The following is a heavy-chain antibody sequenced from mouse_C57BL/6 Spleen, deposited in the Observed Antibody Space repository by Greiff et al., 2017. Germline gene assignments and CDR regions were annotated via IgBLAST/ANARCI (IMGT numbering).Heavy chain of an antibody. CDR3: ARGFTTVVAGAMDY. CDR1: GYTFTSYW. D-gene: IGHD1-1*01. Sequence: QVQLQQPGAELVKPGASVKLSCKASGYTFTSYWMHWVKQRPGQGLEWIGMIHPNSGSTNYNEKFKSKATLTVDKSSSTAYMQLSSLTSGDSAVYYCARGFTTVVAGAMDYWGQGTSVTVAS. CDR2: IHPNSGST. V-gene: IGHV1-64*01. J-gene: IGHJ4*01.